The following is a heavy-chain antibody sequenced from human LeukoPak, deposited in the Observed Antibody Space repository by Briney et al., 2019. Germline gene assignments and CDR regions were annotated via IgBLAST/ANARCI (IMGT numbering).Heavy chain of an antibody. CDR3: ARRSGSYPKLLRGWFDP. J-gene: IGHJ5*02. CDR2: INHSGST. Sequence: SETLSLTCTVSGYSISSGYYWGWIRQPPGKGLEWIGEINHSGSTNYNPSLKSRVTISVDTSKDQFSLKLSSVTAADTAVYYCARRSGSYPKLLRGWFDPWGQGTLVTVSS. V-gene: IGHV4-38-2*02. CDR1: GYSISSGYY. D-gene: IGHD1-26*01.